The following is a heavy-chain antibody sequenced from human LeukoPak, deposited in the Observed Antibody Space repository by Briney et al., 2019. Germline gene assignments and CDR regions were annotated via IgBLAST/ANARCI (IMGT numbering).Heavy chain of an antibody. CDR1: GGTFSSYA. J-gene: IGHJ5*02. D-gene: IGHD3-3*01. CDR2: IIPILGIA. Sequence: ASVKVSCKASGGTFSSYAISWVRQAPGQGLEWMGRIIPILGIANYAQKFQGRVTITADKSTSTAYMELSSLRSEDTAVYYCARGRRASTIFGVVIIGGSTNWFDPWGQGTLVTVSS. V-gene: IGHV1-69*04. CDR3: ARGRRASTIFGVVIIGGSTNWFDP.